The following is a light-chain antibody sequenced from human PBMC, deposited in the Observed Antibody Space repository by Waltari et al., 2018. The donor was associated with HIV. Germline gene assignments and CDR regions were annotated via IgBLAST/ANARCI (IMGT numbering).Light chain of an antibody. CDR1: SSDVGGYNY. Sequence: QSALTQPASVSGSPGQSITISCTGPSSDVGGYNYVSWYQQHPGKAPTLMIYDVSNRPSGVSNRFSGSKSGNTASLTISGLQAEDEADYYCSSYTSSSTLVVFGGGTKLTVL. CDR3: SSYTSSSTLVV. J-gene: IGLJ2*01. V-gene: IGLV2-14*03. CDR2: DVS.